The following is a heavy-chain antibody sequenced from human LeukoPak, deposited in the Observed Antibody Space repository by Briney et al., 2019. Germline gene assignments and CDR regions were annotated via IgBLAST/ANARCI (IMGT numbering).Heavy chain of an antibody. CDR2: IIPIFGTA. Sequence: GASVKVSCKASGGTFSSYAISWVRQAPGQGLEWMGGIIPIFGTANYAQKFQGRVTITADESTSTAYMELSSLRSEDTAVYYCARGPTGWDIVVVVAAPYYYGMDVWGQGTTVTVS. J-gene: IGHJ6*02. CDR3: ARGPTGWDIVVVVAAPYYYGMDV. V-gene: IGHV1-69*13. D-gene: IGHD2-15*01. CDR1: GGTFSSYA.